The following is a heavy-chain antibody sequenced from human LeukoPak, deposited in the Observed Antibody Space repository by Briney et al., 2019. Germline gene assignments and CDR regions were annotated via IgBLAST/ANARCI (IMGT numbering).Heavy chain of an antibody. D-gene: IGHD2-2*01. CDR2: IIPIFGTA. Sequence: SVKVSCKASGGTFSSYAISWVRQAPGQGLEWMGGIIPIFGTANYAQKFQGRVTITRNTSISTAYMELSSLRSEDTAVYYCARVILGYCSSTSCRDAFDIWGQGTMVTVSS. CDR3: ARVILGYCSSTSCRDAFDI. V-gene: IGHV1-69*05. J-gene: IGHJ3*02. CDR1: GGTFSSYA.